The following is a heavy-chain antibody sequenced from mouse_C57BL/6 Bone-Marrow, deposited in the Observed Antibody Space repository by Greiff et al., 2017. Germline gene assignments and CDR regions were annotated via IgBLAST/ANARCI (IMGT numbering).Heavy chain of an antibody. Sequence: QVQLQQPGAELVKPGASVKLSCKASGYTFTSYWMHWVKQRPGQGLEWIGMIHPNSGSTNYNEKFKSKATLTVDQSSSTAYMQLSSLTSEDSAVYYGASWVITTIPTTERYFDVWGTGTTVTVSS. J-gene: IGHJ1*03. CDR1: GYTFTSYW. V-gene: IGHV1-64*01. D-gene: IGHD1-1*01. CDR2: IHPNSGST. CDR3: ASWVITTIPTTERYFDV.